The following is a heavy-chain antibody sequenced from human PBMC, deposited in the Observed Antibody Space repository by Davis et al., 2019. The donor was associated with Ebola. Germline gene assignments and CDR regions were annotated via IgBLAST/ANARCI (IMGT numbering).Heavy chain of an antibody. CDR2: IYYSGST. Sequence: PGGSLRLSCTVSGGSISSSSYYWGWIRQPPGKGLEWIGSIYYSGSTYYNPSLKSRVTISVDTSKNQFSLKLSSVTAADTAVYYCASSPHDGVVDMGFGMDVWGQGTTVTVSS. CDR1: GGSISSSSYY. CDR3: ASSPHDGVVDMGFGMDV. V-gene: IGHV4-39*01. J-gene: IGHJ6*02. D-gene: IGHD3-3*01.